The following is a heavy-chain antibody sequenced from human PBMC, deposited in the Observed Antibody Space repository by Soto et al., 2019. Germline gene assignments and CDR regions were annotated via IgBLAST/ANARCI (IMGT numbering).Heavy chain of an antibody. Sequence: ASVKVSCKASGYTFTSYGISWVRQAPGQGLEWMGWISAYNGNTNYAQKLQGRVTMTTDTSTSTAYMELRSLRSDDTAVYYCARDKLLPTIHSAYGTDVSGQGTRVTVSS. D-gene: IGHD2-21*01. CDR3: ARDKLLPTIHSAYGTDV. V-gene: IGHV1-18*04. CDR2: ISAYNGNT. CDR1: GYTFTSYG. J-gene: IGHJ6*02.